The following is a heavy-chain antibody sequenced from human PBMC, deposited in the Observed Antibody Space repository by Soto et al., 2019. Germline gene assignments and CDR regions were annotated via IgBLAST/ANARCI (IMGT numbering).Heavy chain of an antibody. J-gene: IGHJ5*02. V-gene: IGHV4-30-2*01. CDR2: IYHSGST. Sequence: PSETLSLTCAVSGGSISSGGYSWSWSRQPPGKGLEWIGYIYHSGSTYYNPSLKSRVTISVDRSKNQFSLKLSPVTAAATAVYYCARVPGPWGQGTLVTVSS. D-gene: IGHD7-27*01. CDR1: GGSISSGGYS. CDR3: ARVPGP.